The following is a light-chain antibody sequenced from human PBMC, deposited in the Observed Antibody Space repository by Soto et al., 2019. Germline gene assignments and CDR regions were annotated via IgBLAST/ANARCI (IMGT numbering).Light chain of an antibody. CDR1: SSNIGGNT. CDR3: VAWVDSLNGDV. CDR2: SNN. V-gene: IGLV1-44*01. J-gene: IGLJ1*01. Sequence: QSVLTQPPSASGTPGQRVTISCSGSSSNIGGNTVNWYQQLPGTAPKLLIYSNNQRPSGVPDRFSGSKSGTSASLAISGLQSEDEADYYCVAWVDSLNGDVFGTGTKLTVL.